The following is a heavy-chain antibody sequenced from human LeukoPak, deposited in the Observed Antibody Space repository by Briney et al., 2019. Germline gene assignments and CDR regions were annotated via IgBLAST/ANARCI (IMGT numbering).Heavy chain of an antibody. Sequence: ASVKVSCKASGYTFTSYSMNWVRQAPGQGLEWMGIINPSGGSTSYAQKFQGRVTMTRDTSTSTVYMELSSLRSEDTAVYYCARALSTYSNYYYYYGMCVWGQGTTVTVAS. CDR3: ARALSTYSNYYYYYGMCV. V-gene: IGHV1-46*01. CDR1: GYTFTSYS. J-gene: IGHJ6*02. CDR2: INPSGGST. D-gene: IGHD5-18*01.